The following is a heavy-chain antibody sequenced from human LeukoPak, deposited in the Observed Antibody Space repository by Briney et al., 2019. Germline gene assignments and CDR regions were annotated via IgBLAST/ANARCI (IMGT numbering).Heavy chain of an antibody. CDR1: GYTFTSYY. CDR3: ARTNGSHDAFDI. D-gene: IGHD2-8*01. J-gene: IGHJ3*02. CDR2: INPSGGST. Sequence: GASVKVSCKASGYTFTSYYMHWVRQAPGQGLEWMGIINPSGGSTSYAQKFQGRVTMTRDTSTSTIYMELSSLRSEDTAVYYCARTNGSHDAFDIWGQGTMVTVSS. V-gene: IGHV1-46*01.